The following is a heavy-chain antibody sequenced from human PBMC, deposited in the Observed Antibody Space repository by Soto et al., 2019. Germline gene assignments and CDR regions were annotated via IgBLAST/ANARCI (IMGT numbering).Heavy chain of an antibody. Sequence: GGSLRLSCAASGFTFRSYEMNWVRQAPGKGLEWVSYISSSGSTIYYADSVKGRFTISRDNAKNSLYLQMNSLRAEDTAVYYCARVGRGYYDSSGYYLRGPADYWGQGTLVTVSS. CDR1: GFTFRSYE. D-gene: IGHD3-22*01. CDR3: ARVGRGYYDSSGYYLRGPADY. CDR2: ISSSGSTI. J-gene: IGHJ4*02. V-gene: IGHV3-48*03.